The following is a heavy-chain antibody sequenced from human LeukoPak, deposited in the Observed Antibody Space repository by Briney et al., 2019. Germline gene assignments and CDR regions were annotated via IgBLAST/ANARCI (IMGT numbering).Heavy chain of an antibody. D-gene: IGHD6-13*01. CDR1: GGSISSYY. CDR2: IYTSGST. CDR3: AREKGSSSWYINWFDP. Sequence: PSETLSLTCTVSGGSISSYYWSWIRQPAGNGLEWIGRIYTSGSTNYNPSPKSRVTMSVDTSKNQFSLKLSSVTAADTAVYYCAREKGSSSWYINWFDPWGQGTLVTVSS. J-gene: IGHJ5*02. V-gene: IGHV4-4*07.